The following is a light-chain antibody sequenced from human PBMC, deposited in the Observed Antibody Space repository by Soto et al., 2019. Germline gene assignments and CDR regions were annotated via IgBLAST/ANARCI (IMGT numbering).Light chain of an antibody. CDR2: DAS. CDR3: QQVNSFPST. Sequence: DIQLTQSPSSLSASVGDRVTITCQASQNIDTELSWYQQKPGKAPKLLIHDASNLEGGVPSRFSGGGSGIDFTLTLSSLQPEDFATYYCQQVNSFPSTFGQGTRLEI. CDR1: QNIDTE. J-gene: IGKJ5*01. V-gene: IGKV1-33*01.